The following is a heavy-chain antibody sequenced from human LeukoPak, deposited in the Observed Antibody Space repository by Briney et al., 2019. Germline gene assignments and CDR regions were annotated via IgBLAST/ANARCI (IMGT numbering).Heavy chain of an antibody. V-gene: IGHV4-4*02. CDR3: ARELLGAPTPGAY. J-gene: IGHJ4*02. CDR1: TVSGSSVNF. D-gene: IGHD1-26*01. Sequence: SETLSLTCALYTVSGSSVNFWSWVRQPPGEGLGWIAAVHKSGRTNYNPSLKTRVTISIGASKNQLSLELTSVTAADTAVYYCARELLGAPTPGAYWGQGTRVTVSS. CDR2: VHKSGRT.